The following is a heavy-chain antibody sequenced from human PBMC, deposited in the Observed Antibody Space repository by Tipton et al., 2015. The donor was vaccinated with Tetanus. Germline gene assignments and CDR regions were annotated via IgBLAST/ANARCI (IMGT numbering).Heavy chain of an antibody. CDR3: ARADYNLSRKGPFDS. Sequence: GLVKPSETLSLTCTVSGGSIRSGDYQWNWIRQPPGKGLEWLAYISYSGSTNSNYDLTSRITISRDTSKNQFSLKLTSVTAADTAVYYCARADYNLSRKGPFDSWGQGTLVLVSS. V-gene: IGHV4-61*08. CDR1: GGSIRSGDYQ. J-gene: IGHJ4*02. CDR2: ISYSGST. D-gene: IGHD3-10*01.